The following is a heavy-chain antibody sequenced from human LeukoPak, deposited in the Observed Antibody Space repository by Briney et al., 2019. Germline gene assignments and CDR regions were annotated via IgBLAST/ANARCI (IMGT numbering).Heavy chain of an antibody. V-gene: IGHV1-18*01. Sequence: ASVKVSCEASGYIFNTYGISWVRQAPGQGLEWMGWISSSTGNTKYAQKLQDRVTMTTDTSTSTAYLYLRNLRSDDTAVYYCVRLPLGYCSSTSCLDWGQGTLVTVSS. CDR1: GYIFNTYG. CDR3: VRLPLGYCSSTSCLD. CDR2: ISSSTGNT. J-gene: IGHJ4*02. D-gene: IGHD2-2*01.